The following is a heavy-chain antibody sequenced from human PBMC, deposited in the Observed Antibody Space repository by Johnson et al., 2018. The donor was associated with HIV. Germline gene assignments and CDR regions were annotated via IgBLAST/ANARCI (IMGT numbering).Heavy chain of an antibody. CDR2: ISYDGSNK. D-gene: IGHD4-17*01. V-gene: IGHV3-30*03. J-gene: IGHJ3*02. Sequence: QVQLVESGGDVVQPGRSLRLSCAASGFTFSSYGMHWVRQAPGKGLDWVADISYDGSNKYYADSLMGRFTISRDNSKNTLYLQMNSLRAEDTAVYYCAREVAGDYGDSPGAFDIWGQGTMVTVSS. CDR3: AREVAGDYGDSPGAFDI. CDR1: GFTFSSYG.